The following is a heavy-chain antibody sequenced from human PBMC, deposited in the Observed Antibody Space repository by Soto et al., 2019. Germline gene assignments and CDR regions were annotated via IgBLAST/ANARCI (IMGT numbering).Heavy chain of an antibody. CDR3: ARTSYCRDGTCQNWFGL. D-gene: IGHD2-15*01. J-gene: IGHJ5*02. CDR2: ISASIGHT. Sequence: VKLSWKACRFGFEGYSMSWARQAPGQGLEWVGWISASIGHTNYAQSFEGRVSVTTDRSTTTAYMELRSLRYDDTAVYYCARTSYCRDGTCQNWFGLWGEAPLVTGSS. V-gene: IGHV1-18*01. CDR1: RFGFEGYS.